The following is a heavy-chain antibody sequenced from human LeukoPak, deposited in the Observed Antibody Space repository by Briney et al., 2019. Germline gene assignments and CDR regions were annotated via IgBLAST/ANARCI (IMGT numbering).Heavy chain of an antibody. CDR1: GYSFTNYD. V-gene: IGHV1-8*03. CDR2: MNPNSGIT. J-gene: IGHJ4*02. Sequence: ASVKVSCKASGYSFTNYDINWVRQATGQGLEWMRWMNPNSGITAYARKFQGRVTITRNTSISTAYMELSSLRSEDTAVYYCAREDFYDSGSNDYWGQGTLVTVSS. CDR3: AREDFYDSGSNDY. D-gene: IGHD3-22*01.